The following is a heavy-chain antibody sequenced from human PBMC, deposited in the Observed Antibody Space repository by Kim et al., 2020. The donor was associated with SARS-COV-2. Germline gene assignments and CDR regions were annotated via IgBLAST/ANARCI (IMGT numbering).Heavy chain of an antibody. CDR3: ARPYYYDSSGSLEGGMDV. V-gene: IGHV4-4*02. J-gene: IGHJ6*02. D-gene: IGHD3-22*01. Sequence: SRVTISVDKSKNQFSLKLSSVTAADTAVYYCARPYYYDSSGSLEGGMDVWGQGTTVTVSS.